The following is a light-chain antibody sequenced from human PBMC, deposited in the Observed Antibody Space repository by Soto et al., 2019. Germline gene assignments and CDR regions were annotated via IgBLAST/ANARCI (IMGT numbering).Light chain of an antibody. CDR3: AAWDDSLNGFFV. J-gene: IGLJ1*01. Sequence: QSVLTQPPSASGTPGQRVTMSCSGSSSNIGSNTVNWYQQLPGTAPKLLIYSNNQRPSGVPDRFSGSKSGTSASLAISGLQSEAEADYYCAAWDDSLNGFFVFGTGTKVTVL. CDR2: SNN. CDR1: SSNIGSNT. V-gene: IGLV1-44*01.